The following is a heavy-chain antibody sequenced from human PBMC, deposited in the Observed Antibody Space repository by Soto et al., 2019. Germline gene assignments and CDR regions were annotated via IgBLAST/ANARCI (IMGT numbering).Heavy chain of an antibody. CDR2: ISADNGNT. D-gene: IGHD2-2*01. V-gene: IGHV1-18*01. CDR3: ATDCSSTTCYPGNWFDP. CDR1: GYTFTSYG. J-gene: IGHJ5*02. Sequence: QVQLVQSGAEVKKPGASVKVSCKASGYTFTSYGISWVRQAPGQGLEWMGWISADNGNTNYAQKLQGRVTMTTDTSTSTAYMELRSLRSDDTAVYYCATDCSSTTCYPGNWFDPWVQGTLVTVSS.